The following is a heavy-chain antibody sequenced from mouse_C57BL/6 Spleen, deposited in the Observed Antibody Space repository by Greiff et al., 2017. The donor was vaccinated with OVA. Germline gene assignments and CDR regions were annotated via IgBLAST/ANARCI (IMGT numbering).Heavy chain of an antibody. CDR3: ASLITTVVAPGDY. CDR2: IDPEDGET. CDR1: GFNIKDYY. Sequence: VQLKQSGAELVKPGASVKLSCTASGFNIKDYYMHLVKQRTEQGLEWIGRIDPEDGETKYAPQFQGKATITADTSSNTAYLQLSSLTSEDTAVYYCASLITTVVAPGDYWGQGTTLTVAS. D-gene: IGHD1-1*01. V-gene: IGHV14-2*01. J-gene: IGHJ2*01.